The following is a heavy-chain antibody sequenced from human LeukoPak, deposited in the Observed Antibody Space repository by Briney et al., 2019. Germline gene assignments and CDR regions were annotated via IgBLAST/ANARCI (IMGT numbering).Heavy chain of an antibody. CDR1: GFTFRLYP. CDR3: AKNRGRYYHSYYMDV. V-gene: IGHV3-23*01. D-gene: IGHD1-14*01. Sequence: GVSLRLSCATSGFTFRLYPMSWARQTPGKGLDWVSNGGSGDNKYYADFVKGRFTISRDNFKSTVYLQMNRLAAEDTGVYYWAKNRGRYYHSYYMDVWGKGTTVIVSS. CDR2: NGGSGDNK. J-gene: IGHJ6*03.